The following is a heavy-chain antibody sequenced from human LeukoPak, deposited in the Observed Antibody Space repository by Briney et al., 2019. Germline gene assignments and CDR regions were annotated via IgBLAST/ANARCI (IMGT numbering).Heavy chain of an antibody. Sequence: GGSLRLSCAASGFTFSSYWMHWVRQAPGKGLVWVSRINSDGSSTNYADSVKGRLTVSRDNAKNTLYLHMNSLRAEDTAVYYCIRSVYDGSGYYRVLEYWGQGTLVTVSS. CDR2: INSDGSST. J-gene: IGHJ4*02. D-gene: IGHD3-22*01. CDR3: IRSVYDGSGYYRVLEY. V-gene: IGHV3-74*01. CDR1: GFTFSSYW.